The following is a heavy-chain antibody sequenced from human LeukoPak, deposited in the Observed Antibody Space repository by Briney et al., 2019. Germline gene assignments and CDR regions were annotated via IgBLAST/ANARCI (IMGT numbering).Heavy chain of an antibody. CDR1: GFTFSDYY. Sequence: GGSLRLSCAASGFTFSDYYMSWIRQAPGKGLEWVSYISSSSSHTNYADSVKGRFTIPRDNAKKSLYLQMNSLRAEDTAVYYCTLSGIGSGWQRKDVWGQGTTVTASS. J-gene: IGHJ6*02. CDR2: ISSSSSHT. V-gene: IGHV3-11*06. CDR3: TLSGIGSGWQRKDV. D-gene: IGHD6-19*01.